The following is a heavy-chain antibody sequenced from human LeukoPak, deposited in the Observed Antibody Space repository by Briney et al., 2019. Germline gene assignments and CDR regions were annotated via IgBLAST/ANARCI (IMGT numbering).Heavy chain of an antibody. CDR1: GFTFTTYA. Sequence: GGPLRLSCAASGFTFTTYAMSWVRQAPGKGLEWVSSITGSGSSTYYADSVKGRFTISRDSSKHTLYLQMNSLRAEDTAVYYCARNIYGSGSYYLYYYYYYMDVWGKGTTVTVSS. V-gene: IGHV3-23*01. CDR3: ARNIYGSGSYYLYYYYYYMDV. J-gene: IGHJ6*03. CDR2: ITGSGSST. D-gene: IGHD3-10*01.